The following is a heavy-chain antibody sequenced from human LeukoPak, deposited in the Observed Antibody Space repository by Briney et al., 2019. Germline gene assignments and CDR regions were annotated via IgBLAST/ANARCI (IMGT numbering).Heavy chain of an antibody. CDR3: AKGILRWSIYDAFDI. Sequence: GGSLRLSCAASGFTLSSYGMHWVRQAPGKGLEWVGFIRYDGSNKYYADSVKGRFTISRDNSKNTLYLQMNSLRAEDTAVYYCAKGILRWSIYDAFDIWGQGTMVTVSS. D-gene: IGHD4-23*01. J-gene: IGHJ3*02. V-gene: IGHV3-30*02. CDR1: GFTLSSYG. CDR2: IRYDGSNK.